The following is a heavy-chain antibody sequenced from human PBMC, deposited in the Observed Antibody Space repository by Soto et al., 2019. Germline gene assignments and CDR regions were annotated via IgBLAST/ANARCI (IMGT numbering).Heavy chain of an antibody. CDR1: GYSFTSYW. D-gene: IGHD2-2*01. CDR3: ARLADCSSTSCFFYYYYYGMDV. J-gene: IGHJ6*02. CDR2: IYPGDSDT. Sequence: GESLKISCKDSGYSFTSYWIGWVRQMPGKGLEWMGIIYPGDSDTRYSPSFQGQVTISADKSISTAYLQWSSLKASDTAMYYCARLADCSSTSCFFYYYYYGMDVWGQGTTVTVSS. V-gene: IGHV5-51*01.